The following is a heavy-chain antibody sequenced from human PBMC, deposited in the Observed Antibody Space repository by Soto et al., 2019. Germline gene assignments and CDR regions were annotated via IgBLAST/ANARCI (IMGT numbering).Heavy chain of an antibody. CDR2: IYYSGST. Sequence: PXETLSLTCTVAGGSISSGGYYWTWIRQHPGKGLEWIGYIYYSGSTYYNPSLKSRITISVDTSKNQFSLKLTSVTAADTAVYYCARGQRKEWFEAKYGMDVWGQGTTVTVSS. J-gene: IGHJ6*02. CDR3: ARGQRKEWFEAKYGMDV. D-gene: IGHD3-3*01. CDR1: GGSISSGGYY. V-gene: IGHV4-31*03.